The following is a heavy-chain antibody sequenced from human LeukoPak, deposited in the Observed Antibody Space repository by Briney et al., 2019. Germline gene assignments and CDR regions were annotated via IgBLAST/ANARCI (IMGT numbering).Heavy chain of an antibody. CDR2: ISSSGSTI. V-gene: IGHV3-11*01. J-gene: IGHJ6*02. CDR1: GFTFSDYY. Sequence: SGGSLRLSCAASGFTFSDYYMSWIRQAPGKGLEWVSYISSSGSTIYYADSVKGRFTISRDNAKNSLYLQMNSLRAEDTAVYYCAREVPAAPYYYYGMDVWGQGTTVTVSS. CDR3: AREVPAAPYYYYGMDV. D-gene: IGHD2-2*01.